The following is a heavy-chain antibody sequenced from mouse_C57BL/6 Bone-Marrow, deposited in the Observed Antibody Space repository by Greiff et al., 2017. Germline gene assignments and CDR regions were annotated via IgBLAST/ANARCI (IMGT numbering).Heavy chain of an antibody. Sequence: EVKLVESGGGLVKPGGSLKLSCAASGFTFSSYAMSWVRQTPEKRLEWVATISDGGSYTYYPDNVKGRFTISRDNAKNNLYLQMRHLKSEDTAMYYCAREILRYAMDYWGQGTSVTVSS. CDR1: GFTFSSYA. V-gene: IGHV5-4*01. CDR3: AREILRYAMDY. CDR2: ISDGGSYT. D-gene: IGHD1-1*01. J-gene: IGHJ4*01.